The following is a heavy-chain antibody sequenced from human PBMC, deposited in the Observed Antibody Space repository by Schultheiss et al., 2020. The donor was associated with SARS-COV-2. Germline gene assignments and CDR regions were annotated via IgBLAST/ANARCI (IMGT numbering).Heavy chain of an antibody. V-gene: IGHV3-21*04. CDR3: ARAGQYPFGMDV. Sequence: GESLKISCAASGFTFSSYWMSWVRQAPGKGLEWVSSISSSSSYIYYADSVKGRFTISRDNSKNTLYLQMNSLRAEDTAVYYCARAGQYPFGMDVWGQGTTVTVSS. D-gene: IGHD3-10*01. J-gene: IGHJ6*02. CDR1: GFTFSSYW. CDR2: ISSSSSYI.